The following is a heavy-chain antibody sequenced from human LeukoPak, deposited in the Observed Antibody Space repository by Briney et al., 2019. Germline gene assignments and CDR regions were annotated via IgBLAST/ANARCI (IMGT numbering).Heavy chain of an antibody. Sequence: GGFLRLSCAASGFTFSSYAMHWVRQAPGKGLEWVAVISYDGSNKYYADSVKGRFTISRDNSKNTLYLQMNSLRAEDTAVYYCARKGVLLWFGELLGYFDYWGQGTLVTVSS. J-gene: IGHJ4*02. V-gene: IGHV3-30*04. CDR3: ARKGVLLWFGELLGYFDY. CDR2: ISYDGSNK. D-gene: IGHD3-10*01. CDR1: GFTFSSYA.